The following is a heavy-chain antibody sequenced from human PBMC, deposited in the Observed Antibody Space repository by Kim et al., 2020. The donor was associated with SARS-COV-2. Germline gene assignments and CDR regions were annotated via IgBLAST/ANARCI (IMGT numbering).Heavy chain of an antibody. CDR2: IYYSGST. D-gene: IGHD2-2*01. CDR1: GGSVSSGSYY. CDR3: ARDPAVVPAAMRAYYGMDV. V-gene: IGHV4-61*01. J-gene: IGHJ6*02. Sequence: SETLSLTCTVSGGSVSSGSYYWSWIRQPPGKGLEWIGYIYYSGSTNYNPSLKSRVTISVDTSKNQFSLKLSSVTAADTAVYYCARDPAVVPAAMRAYYGMDVWGQGTTVTVSS.